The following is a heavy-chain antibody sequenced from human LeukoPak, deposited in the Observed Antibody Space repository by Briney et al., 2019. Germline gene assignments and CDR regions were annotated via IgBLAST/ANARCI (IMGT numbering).Heavy chain of an antibody. CDR2: IKQDGSEK. Sequence: GGSLRLSCAASGFTFSSYWTSWVRQAPGKGLEWVANIKQDGSEKYYVDSVKGRFTISRDNAKNSLYLQMNSLRAEDTAVYYCARKVGDSSGYYYADNWFDPWGQGTLVTVSS. D-gene: IGHD3-22*01. CDR3: ARKVGDSSGYYYADNWFDP. J-gene: IGHJ5*02. CDR1: GFTFSSYW. V-gene: IGHV3-7*01.